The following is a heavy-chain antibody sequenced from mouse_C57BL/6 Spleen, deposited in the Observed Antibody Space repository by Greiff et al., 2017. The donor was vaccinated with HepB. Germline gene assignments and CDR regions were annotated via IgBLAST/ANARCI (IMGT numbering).Heavy chain of an antibody. CDR1: GFTFSDYY. D-gene: IGHD1-1*01. J-gene: IGHJ4*01. CDR2: ISNGGGST. V-gene: IGHV5-12*01. Sequence: EVHLVESGGGLVQPGGSLKLSCAASGFTFSDYYMYWVRQTPEKRLEWVAYISNGGGSTYYPDTVKGRFTISRDNAKNTLYLQMSRLKSEDTAMYYCARGITTVYAMDYWGQGTSVTVSS. CDR3: ARGITTVYAMDY.